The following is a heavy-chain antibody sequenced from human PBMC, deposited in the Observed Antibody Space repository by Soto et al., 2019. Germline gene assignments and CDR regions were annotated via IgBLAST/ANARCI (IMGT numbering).Heavy chain of an antibody. J-gene: IGHJ4*02. D-gene: IGHD3-10*01. Sequence: SETLYLTCAVYGGSFSAYYWTWIRQPPGTGLEWIGEINHSGSTNYNPSLKSRVTISVDTSKNQFSLKLTSVTAADTAVYYCARDKITGLFDYWGQGTLVPVSS. CDR3: ARDKITGLFDY. V-gene: IGHV4-34*01. CDR2: INHSGST. CDR1: GGSFSAYY.